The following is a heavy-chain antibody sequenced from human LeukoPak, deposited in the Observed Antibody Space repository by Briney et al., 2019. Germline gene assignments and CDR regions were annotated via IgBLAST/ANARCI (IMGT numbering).Heavy chain of an antibody. V-gene: IGHV1-46*01. CDR1: GNTFTSYY. Sequence: ASVKVSCKASGNTFTSYYMHWVRQAPGQGLEWMGIINPRGGSTSYAQKFQGRVTMTRDTSTSTVYMELRSLRSDDTAVYYCAREGLGELTLDCWGQGTLVTVSS. D-gene: IGHD3-16*01. J-gene: IGHJ4*02. CDR3: AREGLGELTLDC. CDR2: INPRGGST.